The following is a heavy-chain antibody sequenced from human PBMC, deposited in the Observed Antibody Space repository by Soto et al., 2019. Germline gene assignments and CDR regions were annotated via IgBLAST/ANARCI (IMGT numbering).Heavy chain of an antibody. D-gene: IGHD3-3*01. CDR1: GFTFSSYG. CDR3: AKVGGASEYYDFWSGYWAGPYYSYGMDV. Sequence: QVQLVESGGGVVQPGRSLRLSCAASGFTFSSYGMHWVRQAPGKGLEWVAVISYDGSNKYYEDSVEGRFTISRDNSKNTLYLQRNSLRAEDTAVYYCAKVGGASEYYDFWSGYWAGPYYSYGMDVWGQGTTVTVSS. V-gene: IGHV3-30*18. J-gene: IGHJ6*02. CDR2: ISYDGSNK.